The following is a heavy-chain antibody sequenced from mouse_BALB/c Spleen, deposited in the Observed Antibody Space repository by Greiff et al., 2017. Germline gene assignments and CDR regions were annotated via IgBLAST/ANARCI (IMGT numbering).Heavy chain of an antibody. CDR2: INPSTGYT. CDR1: GYTFTSYW. D-gene: IGHD1-2*01. Sequence: QVQLQQSGAELAKPGASVKMSCKASGYTFTSYWMHWVKQRPGQGLEWIGYINPSTGYTEYNQKFKDKATLTADKSSSTAYMQLSSLTSEDSAVYYCARNYYGYAGAYYAMDYWGQGTSVTVSS. CDR3: ARNYYGYAGAYYAMDY. V-gene: IGHV1-7*01. J-gene: IGHJ4*01.